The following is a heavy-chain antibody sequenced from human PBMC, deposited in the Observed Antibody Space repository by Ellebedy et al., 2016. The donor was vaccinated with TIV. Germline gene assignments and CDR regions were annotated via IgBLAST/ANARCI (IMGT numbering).Heavy chain of an antibody. CDR2: IYYSGST. CDR1: GGSISSSSYY. D-gene: IGHD6-13*01. Sequence: GSLRLXCTVSGGSISSSSYYWGWIRQPPGKGLEWIGSIYYSGSTYYNPSLKSRVTISVDTSKNQFSLKLSSVTAADTAVYYCAREGMSSSWLDSFDYWGQGTLVTVSS. V-gene: IGHV4-39*02. J-gene: IGHJ4*02. CDR3: AREGMSSSWLDSFDY.